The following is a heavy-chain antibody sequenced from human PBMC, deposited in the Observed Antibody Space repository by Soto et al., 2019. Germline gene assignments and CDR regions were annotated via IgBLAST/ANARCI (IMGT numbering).Heavy chain of an antibody. J-gene: IGHJ4*02. Sequence: QVHLVQSGAEVKKSGASVKVSCKGSGYDFTTYGITWVRQAPGQGLEWMAWISAHNGNTDYAQKLQGRVTVTRDTSTSTAYMELRGLRSGDTAVYYCARGRYGDYWGQGALVTVSS. V-gene: IGHV1-18*01. D-gene: IGHD1-26*01. CDR1: GYDFTTYG. CDR3: ARGRYGDY. CDR2: ISAHNGNT.